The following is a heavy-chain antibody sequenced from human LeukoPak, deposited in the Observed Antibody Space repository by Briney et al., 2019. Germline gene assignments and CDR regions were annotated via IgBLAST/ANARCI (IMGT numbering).Heavy chain of an antibody. CDR1: VGSISNYY. V-gene: IGHV4-4*07. Sequence: PSETLSLTCTVSVGSISNYYGIGIRQPAGRGLECIRRIYTSGRTNYNPSLKSQITMSVDTSKQQFSLKLNSVTAADTAVYYCARGIVGDEYWGQGTLVTVSS. J-gene: IGHJ4*02. CDR2: IYTSGRT. CDR3: ARGIVGDEY. D-gene: IGHD1-26*01.